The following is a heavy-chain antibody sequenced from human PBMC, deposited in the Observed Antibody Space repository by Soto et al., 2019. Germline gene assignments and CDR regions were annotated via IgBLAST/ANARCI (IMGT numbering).Heavy chain of an antibody. J-gene: IGHJ6*02. CDR3: ARMDGDYNYYGLDV. D-gene: IGHD4-17*01. V-gene: IGHV2-26*01. Sequence: SGPTLVNPTATLTLTCSVSGFSLTNGRMGVSWIRQPPGKALEWLAHFLSDAERSYSTSMQSRLNMYKDSSGSQVVLTMTNMAPADTATYFCARMDGDYNYYGLDVWGHGIAVTVSS. CDR1: GFSLTNGRMG. CDR2: FLSDAER.